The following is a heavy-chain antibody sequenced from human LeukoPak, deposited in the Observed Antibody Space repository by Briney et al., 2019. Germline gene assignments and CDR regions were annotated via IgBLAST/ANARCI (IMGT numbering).Heavy chain of an antibody. CDR2: IYYSGST. V-gene: IGHV4-39*07. D-gene: IGHD3-22*01. CDR1: GGSISSRSYY. CDR3: ARGRYYYDTSGYWVFDP. J-gene: IGHJ5*02. Sequence: SETLSLTCTVSGGSISSRSYYWGWIRQPPGKGLEWIGSIYYSGSTYYNPSLKSRVTISVDTSKNHFSLKLSSVTAADTAVYYCARGRYYYDTSGYWVFDPWGQGTLVTVSS.